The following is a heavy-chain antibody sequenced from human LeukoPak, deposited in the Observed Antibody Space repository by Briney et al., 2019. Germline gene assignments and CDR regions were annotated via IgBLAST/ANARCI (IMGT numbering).Heavy chain of an antibody. V-gene: IGHV3-30*03. Sequence: GGSLRLSCAASGFTFTSYVMHWVRQAPGKGLQWVALISYDGGNKYYADSVEGRFTISRDNSKNTLYLQMNSLRAEDTAVYYCARPRGAAAGTFGFDPWGQGTLVTVSS. CDR1: GFTFTSYV. J-gene: IGHJ5*02. D-gene: IGHD6-13*01. CDR3: ARPRGAAAGTFGFDP. CDR2: ISYDGGNK.